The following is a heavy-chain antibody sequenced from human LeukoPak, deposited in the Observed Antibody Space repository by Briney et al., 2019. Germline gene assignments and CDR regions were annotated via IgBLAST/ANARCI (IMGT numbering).Heavy chain of an antibody. J-gene: IGHJ4*02. Sequence: GGSLRLSCAASGFTFSSYSMNWVRQAPGKGLEWVSYISSSSSTIYYADSVKGRFTVSRDNAKNSLYLQMNSLRAEDTAVYYCARGQLWLTYWGQGTLVTVSS. CDR1: GFTFSSYS. CDR3: ARGQLWLTY. CDR2: ISSSSSTI. V-gene: IGHV3-48*01. D-gene: IGHD5-18*01.